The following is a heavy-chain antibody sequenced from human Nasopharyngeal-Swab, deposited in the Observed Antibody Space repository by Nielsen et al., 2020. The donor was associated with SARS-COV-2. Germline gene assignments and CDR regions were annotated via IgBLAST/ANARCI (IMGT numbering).Heavy chain of an antibody. V-gene: IGHV3-21*01. CDR2: ISSSSSYI. J-gene: IGHJ4*02. Sequence: GGSLRLSCAASGFTFSSYSMNWVRQAPGKGLEWVSSISSSSSYIYYADSVKGRFTISRDNAKNPLYLQMNSLRAEDTAVYYCARVDADYDFWSGSKSGLFDYWGQGTLVTVSS. CDR3: ARVDADYDFWSGSKSGLFDY. CDR1: GFTFSSYS. D-gene: IGHD3-3*01.